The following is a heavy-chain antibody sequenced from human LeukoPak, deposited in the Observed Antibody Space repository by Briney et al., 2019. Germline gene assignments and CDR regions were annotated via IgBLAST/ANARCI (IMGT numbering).Heavy chain of an antibody. J-gene: IGHJ3*02. CDR1: GYRFTSYW. Sequence: GASLKISCKGSGYRFTSYWIGWVRPMPGKGLAWMGIIYPGDSDTRYSPSFQGQVTISADKSISTASLQWSSLKASDTAMYYCARLSADDYDFWSGYLNAFDIWGQGTMVTVSS. V-gene: IGHV5-51*01. D-gene: IGHD3-3*01. CDR3: ARLSADDYDFWSGYLNAFDI. CDR2: IYPGDSDT.